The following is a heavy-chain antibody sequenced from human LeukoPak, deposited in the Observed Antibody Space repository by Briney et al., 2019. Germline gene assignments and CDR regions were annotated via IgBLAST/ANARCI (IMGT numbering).Heavy chain of an antibody. CDR2: IYYSGST. D-gene: IGHD1-26*01. J-gene: IGHJ4*02. CDR3: ARFKRYSGGDKGHFDY. CDR1: GGSISSYY. V-gene: IGHV4-59*01. Sequence: PSETLSLTCTVSGGSISSYYWSWIRQPPGKGLEWIAYIYYSGSTNYNPSLKSRVTISVDTSKNQFSLKLSSVTAADTAVYYCARFKRYSGGDKGHFDYWGQGTLVTVSS.